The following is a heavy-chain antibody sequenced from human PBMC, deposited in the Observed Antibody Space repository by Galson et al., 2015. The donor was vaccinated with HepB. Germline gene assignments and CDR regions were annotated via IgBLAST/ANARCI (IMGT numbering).Heavy chain of an antibody. CDR3: ARVSRWYYDFWSGYQEDYFDY. J-gene: IGHJ4*02. CDR1: GFTFSSYW. D-gene: IGHD3-3*01. V-gene: IGHV3-7*01. CDR2: IKQDGSEK. Sequence: SLRLSCAASGFTFSSYWMSWVRQAPGKGLEWVANIKQDGSEKYYVDSVKGRFTISRDNAKNSLYLQMNSLRAEDTAVYYCARVSRWYYDFWSGYQEDYFDYWGQGTLVTVSS.